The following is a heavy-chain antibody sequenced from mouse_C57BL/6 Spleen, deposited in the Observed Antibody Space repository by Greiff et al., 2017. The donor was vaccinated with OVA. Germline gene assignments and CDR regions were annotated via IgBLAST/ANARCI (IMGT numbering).Heavy chain of an antibody. D-gene: IGHD1-1*01. V-gene: IGHV1-50*01. CDR1: GYTFTSYW. CDR3: ARSATTVVATFDY. CDR2: IDPSDSYT. Sequence: QVQLQQPGAELVKPGASVKLSCKASGYTFTSYWMQWVKQRPGQGLEWIGEIDPSDSYTNYNQKFKGKATLTVDTSSSTAYMQLSSLTSGDSAVYYCARSATTVVATFDYWGQGTTLPFSS. J-gene: IGHJ2*01.